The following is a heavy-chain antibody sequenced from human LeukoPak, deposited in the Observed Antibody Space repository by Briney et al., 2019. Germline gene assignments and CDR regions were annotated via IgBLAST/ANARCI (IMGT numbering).Heavy chain of an antibody. V-gene: IGHV5-51*01. D-gene: IGHD6-13*01. CDR2: IYPGYSDA. CDR1: GYRLTDNW. J-gene: IGHJ5*02. Sequence: GESLKISCKISGYRLTDNWIGWVRQVPGKGLEWMGLIYPGYSDAKYSPSFQGQVTLSVDTSISTAYLQLGGLRASDTAIYYCVRFALSSSLDHWGQGTLVTVSS. CDR3: VRFALSSSLDH.